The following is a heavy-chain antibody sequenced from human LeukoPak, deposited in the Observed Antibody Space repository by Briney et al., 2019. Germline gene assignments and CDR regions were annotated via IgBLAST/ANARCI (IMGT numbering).Heavy chain of an antibody. CDR1: GFTLSTYW. Sequence: GGSLRLPCAASGFTLSTYWMTWVRQAPGKGLEWVANIKQDGSEKYYVDSVKGRFTTSRDNAKKLLYLQMNSLRVEDTAVYYCARDRGSSGRLGRFDNWGQGTLATVSP. J-gene: IGHJ4*02. CDR2: IKQDGSEK. V-gene: IGHV3-7*01. CDR3: ARDRGSSGRLGRFDN. D-gene: IGHD6-19*01.